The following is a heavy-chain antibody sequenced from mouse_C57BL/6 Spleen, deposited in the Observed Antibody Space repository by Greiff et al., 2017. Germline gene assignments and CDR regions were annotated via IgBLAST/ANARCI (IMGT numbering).Heavy chain of an antibody. D-gene: IGHD4-1*01. Sequence: EVKLVESGGGLVKPGGSLTLSCAASGFTFSSYALSWVRQTPEKRLEWVATISDGGSYTYYPDNVKGRFTISRDNAKNNLYLQMSHLKSEDTAMYYCARDRNWDRAMDYWGQGTSVTVSS. CDR2: ISDGGSYT. CDR1: GFTFSSYA. V-gene: IGHV5-4*01. J-gene: IGHJ4*01. CDR3: ARDRNWDRAMDY.